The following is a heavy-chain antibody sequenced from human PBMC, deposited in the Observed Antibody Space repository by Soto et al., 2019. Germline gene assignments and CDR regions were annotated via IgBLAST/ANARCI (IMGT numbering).Heavy chain of an antibody. Sequence: PSETLSLTCTVSGGSISSSSYYWGWIRQPPGKGLEWIGSIYYSGSTYYNPSLKSRVTISVDTSKNQFSLKLSSVTAADTAVYYCARYPPSDYHILTGYGAKYWGQGPLVTV. J-gene: IGHJ4*02. V-gene: IGHV4-39*01. CDR3: ARYPPSDYHILTGYGAKY. D-gene: IGHD3-9*01. CDR1: GGSISSSSYY. CDR2: IYYSGST.